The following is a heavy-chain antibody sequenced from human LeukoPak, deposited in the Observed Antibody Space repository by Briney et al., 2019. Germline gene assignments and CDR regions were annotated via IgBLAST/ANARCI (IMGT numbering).Heavy chain of an antibody. CDR2: ISAYNGNT. CDR3: ARADIIVVAGATPVGSGFEY. J-gene: IGHJ4*02. D-gene: IGHD2-15*01. V-gene: IGHV1-18*01. CDR1: GYTFTSYG. Sequence: ASVNVSCKASGYTFTSYGISWVRQAPGQGLEWMGWISAYNGNTNYAQKLQGRVTMTTDTSTSTAYMELQSLTSDDTAVYYCARADIIVVAGATPVGSGFEYWGQGALITVS.